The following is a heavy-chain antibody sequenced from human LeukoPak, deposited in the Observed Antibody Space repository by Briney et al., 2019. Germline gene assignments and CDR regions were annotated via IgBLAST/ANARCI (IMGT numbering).Heavy chain of an antibody. D-gene: IGHD2-8*02. V-gene: IGHV3-7*01. J-gene: IGHJ4*02. Sequence: PGGSLRLSCAASGFTFSSYEMNWVRQAPGKGLEWVANIKEDGNEKNYVGSVEGRFTISRDNAKNSIYLQMNSLRVEDTAVYYCAREYWGVDYWGQGTLVTVSS. CDR1: GFTFSSYE. CDR3: AREYWGVDY. CDR2: IKEDGNEK.